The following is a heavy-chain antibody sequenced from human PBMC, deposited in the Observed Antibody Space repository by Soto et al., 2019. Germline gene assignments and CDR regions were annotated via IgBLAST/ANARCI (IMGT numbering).Heavy chain of an antibody. D-gene: IGHD3-3*01. V-gene: IGHV3-33*01. Sequence: GGSLRLSCAASGFTFSSYGMHWVRQAPGKGLEWVAVIWYDGSNKYYADSVKGRFTISRDNSKNTLYLQMSSLRSEDTAVYYCARDQEFWSGEPNGMDVWGQGTTVTVSS. CDR1: GFTFSSYG. CDR3: ARDQEFWSGEPNGMDV. J-gene: IGHJ6*02. CDR2: IWYDGSNK.